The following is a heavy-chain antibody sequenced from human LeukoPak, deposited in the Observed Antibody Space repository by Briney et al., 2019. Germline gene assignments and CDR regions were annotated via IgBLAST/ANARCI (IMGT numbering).Heavy chain of an antibody. Sequence: SVKVSCKTSGGVFRSYAINWVRQAPGQGLEWMGLIIPFFGTPNYAQRFQGRVTITADESTSTTYMELISLRSEDTAVYYCARGKDHYYYGMDVWGQGTTVTVSS. CDR3: ARGKDHYYYGMDV. CDR1: GGVFRSYA. CDR2: IIPFFGTP. V-gene: IGHV1-69*13. J-gene: IGHJ6*02.